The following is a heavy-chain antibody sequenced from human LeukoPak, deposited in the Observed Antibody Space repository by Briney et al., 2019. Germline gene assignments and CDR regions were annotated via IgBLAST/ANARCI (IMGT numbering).Heavy chain of an antibody. Sequence: PGGSLRLSCAASGFTFSSYGMHWVRQAPGKGLEWVAVISYDGSNKYYADSVKGRFTISRDNSKNTLHLQMNSLRAEDTAVYYCARDQWRLFDYWGQGTRITVSS. D-gene: IGHD2-21*02. CDR3: ARDQWRLFDY. V-gene: IGHV3-30*03. J-gene: IGHJ4*02. CDR1: GFTFSSYG. CDR2: ISYDGSNK.